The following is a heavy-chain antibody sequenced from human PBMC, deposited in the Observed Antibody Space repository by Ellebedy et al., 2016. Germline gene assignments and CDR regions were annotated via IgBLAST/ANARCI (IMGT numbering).Heavy chain of an antibody. D-gene: IGHD6-13*01. CDR3: ARDIVQQLVGYYYYYGMDV. CDR2: IIPIFGTA. J-gene: IGHJ6*02. CDR1: GGTFSSYA. V-gene: IGHV1-69*13. Sequence: SVKVSXXASGGTFSSYAISWVRQAPGQGLEWMGGIIPIFGTANYAQKFQGRVTITADESTSTAYMELSSLRSEDTAVYYCARDIVQQLVGYYYYYGMDVWGQGTTVTVSS.